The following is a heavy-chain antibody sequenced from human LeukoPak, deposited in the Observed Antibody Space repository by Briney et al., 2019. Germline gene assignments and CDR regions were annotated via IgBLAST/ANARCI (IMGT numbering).Heavy chain of an antibody. V-gene: IGHV4-34*01. D-gene: IGHD6-19*01. CDR3: ARETYSSGWYPDY. CDR1: GVSFSGYY. CDR2: INHSGST. Sequence: SETLSLTCAIYGVSFSGYYWSWIRQPPGKGLDWIGEINHSGSTNYNPSLKSRVTISVDTSKNQFSLKLSSVTAADTAVYYCARETYSSGWYPDYWGQGTLVTVSS. J-gene: IGHJ4*02.